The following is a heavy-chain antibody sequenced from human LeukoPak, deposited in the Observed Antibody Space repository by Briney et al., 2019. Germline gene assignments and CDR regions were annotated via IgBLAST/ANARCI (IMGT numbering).Heavy chain of an antibody. CDR2: IRSSSSYI. CDR1: GFTFSSYS. Sequence: GGSLRLACAASGFTFSSYSMNRVRQAPGKGLEWVSSIRSSSSYIYYAGSVKGRFTISRDNAKNSLYLQMNSLRAEDTAVYYCARDYGAPPTYYDFWSGYYTHYGMDVWGQGTTVTVSS. V-gene: IGHV3-21*01. CDR3: ARDYGAPPTYYDFWSGYYTHYGMDV. J-gene: IGHJ6*02. D-gene: IGHD3-3*01.